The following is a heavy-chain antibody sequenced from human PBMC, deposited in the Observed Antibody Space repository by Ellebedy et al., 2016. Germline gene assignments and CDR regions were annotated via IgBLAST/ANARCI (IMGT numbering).Heavy chain of an antibody. Sequence: GESLKISXAASGFNFRNYAIHWVRQTPGKGLEWVASISHDGGHKYFADSVRGRYILSRDNSRNTVSLQMNSLRDDDMGLYYCARDSTVGGGSPNSKRYFDDWGQGTLVTVSS. D-gene: IGHD4-11*01. CDR2: ISHDGGHK. V-gene: IGHV3-30-3*01. CDR3: ARDSTVGGGSPNSKRYFDD. CDR1: GFNFRNYA. J-gene: IGHJ4*02.